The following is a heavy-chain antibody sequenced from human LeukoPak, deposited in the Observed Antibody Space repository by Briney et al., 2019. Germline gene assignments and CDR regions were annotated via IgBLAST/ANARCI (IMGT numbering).Heavy chain of an antibody. Sequence: GGSLRLSCSASGFTFSSYAMHWVRQAPGKGLEYVSAFSSNGGSTYYADSVKGRFTISRDNSKNTLYLQMSSLRAEDTAVYYCVKGAPSYCSGGSCYRWFDPWGQGTLVTVSS. CDR3: VKGAPSYCSGGSCYRWFDP. D-gene: IGHD2-15*01. J-gene: IGHJ5*02. CDR1: GFTFSSYA. CDR2: FSSNGGST. V-gene: IGHV3-64D*06.